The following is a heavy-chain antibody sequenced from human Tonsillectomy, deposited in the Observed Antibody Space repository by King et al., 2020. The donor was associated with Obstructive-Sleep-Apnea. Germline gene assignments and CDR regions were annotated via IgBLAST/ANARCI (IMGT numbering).Heavy chain of an antibody. CDR1: GGSISSSSYY. D-gene: IGHD3-22*01. Sequence: VQLQESGPGLVKPSETLSLTCTVSGGSISSSSYYWGWIRQPPGKGLEWIGSIYYSGSTYYNPSLKSRVTISVDTSKNQFSLKLSSVTAADTAVYYCASDPGITMINRDGWFDPWGQGTLVTVSS. CDR3: ASDPGITMINRDGWFDP. CDR2: IYYSGST. V-gene: IGHV4-39*07. J-gene: IGHJ5*02.